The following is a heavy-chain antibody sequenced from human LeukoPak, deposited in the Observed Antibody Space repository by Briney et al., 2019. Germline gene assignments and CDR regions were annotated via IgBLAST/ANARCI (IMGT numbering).Heavy chain of an antibody. CDR2: ISGSGGST. V-gene: IGHV3-23*01. Sequence: GGSLRLSCSASGFTFTNAWMSWVRQAPGKGLEWVSAISGSGGSTYYADSVKGRFTISRDNSKNTLYLQMNSLRAEDTAVYYCAKDPYYYDSSGYGDYWGQGTLVTVSS. CDR3: AKDPYYYDSSGYGDY. D-gene: IGHD3-22*01. CDR1: GFTFTNAW. J-gene: IGHJ4*02.